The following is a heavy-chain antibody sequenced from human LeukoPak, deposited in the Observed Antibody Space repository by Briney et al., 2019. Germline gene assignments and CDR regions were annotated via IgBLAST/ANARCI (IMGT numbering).Heavy chain of an antibody. J-gene: IGHJ4*02. CDR1: GFTVSSNY. D-gene: IGHD3-22*01. Sequence: GGSLRLSCAASGFTVSSNYVSWVRQAPGKGLEWVSVIYSGDSTYYADSVKGRFTVSRDNSKNTLYLQMNSLRAEDTAVYYCASAKTPNPHNYYDSSGYYYPGYWGQGTLVTVSS. V-gene: IGHV3-66*02. CDR3: ASAKTPNPHNYYDSSGYYYPGY. CDR2: IYSGDST.